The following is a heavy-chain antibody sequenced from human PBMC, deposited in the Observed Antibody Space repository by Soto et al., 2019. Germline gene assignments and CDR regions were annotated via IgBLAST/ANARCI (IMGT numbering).Heavy chain of an antibody. CDR3: ARVAGSWYGPNYFDY. D-gene: IGHD6-13*01. J-gene: IGHJ4*02. CDR2: FDPEDGET. V-gene: IGHV1-24*01. CDR1: GYTLTELS. Sequence: ASVKVSCKVSGYTLTELSMHWVRQAPGKGLEWMGGFDPEDGETIYAQKLQGRVTMTTDTSTSTAYMELRSLRSDDTAVYYCARVAGSWYGPNYFDYWGQGTLVTVSS.